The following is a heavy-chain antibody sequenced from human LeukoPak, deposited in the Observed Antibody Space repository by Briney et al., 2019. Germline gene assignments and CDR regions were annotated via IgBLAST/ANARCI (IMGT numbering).Heavy chain of an antibody. D-gene: IGHD5-24*01. J-gene: IGHJ6*03. CDR3: ARNTYGYKFSMDV. V-gene: IGHV1-2*02. CDR2: INPNSGGT. Sequence: ASVKVSCKASGYTFTGYYMHWVRQAPGQGLEWMGWINPNSGGTNYAQKFQGRVTMTRDTSTSTSYMELRNLRSDDTAVYYCARNTYGYKFSMDVWGKGTTVTISS. CDR1: GYTFTGYY.